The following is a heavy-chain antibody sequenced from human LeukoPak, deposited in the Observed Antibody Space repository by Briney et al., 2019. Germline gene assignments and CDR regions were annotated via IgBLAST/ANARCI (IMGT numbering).Heavy chain of an antibody. D-gene: IGHD6-13*01. CDR1: GFTFSSYS. Sequence: GGSLRLSCAASGFTFSSYSMNWVRQAPGKGLEWVSSISSSSSSYIYYADSVKGRFTISRDNAKNSLYLQMNSLRAKDTAVYYCARARSSWSAMDVWGKGTTVTVSS. V-gene: IGHV3-21*01. CDR3: ARARSSWSAMDV. CDR2: ISSSSSSYI. J-gene: IGHJ6*03.